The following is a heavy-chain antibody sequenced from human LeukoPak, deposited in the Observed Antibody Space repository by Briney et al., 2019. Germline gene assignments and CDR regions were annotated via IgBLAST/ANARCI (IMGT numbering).Heavy chain of an antibody. D-gene: IGHD2-21*01. V-gene: IGHV3-33*01. CDR2: IWYDGSNK. Sequence: PGRSLRLSCAASGFTFSSYGMHWVRQAPGKGLEWVAVIWYDGSNKYYADSVKGRFTISRDNSKSTLYLQMNSLRAEDTAVYYCARDQLPALGWSARGGIRHWGQGTLVTVSS. J-gene: IGHJ1*01. CDR3: ARDQLPALGWSARGGIRH. CDR1: GFTFSSYG.